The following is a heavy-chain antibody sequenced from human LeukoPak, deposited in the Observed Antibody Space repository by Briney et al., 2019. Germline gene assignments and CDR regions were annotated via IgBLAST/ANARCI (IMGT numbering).Heavy chain of an antibody. CDR2: IYHGGTT. V-gene: IGHV4-38-2*01. CDR3: ARHLMYGHCSGGSCHSGFDP. D-gene: IGHD2-15*01. J-gene: IGHJ5*02. CDR1: GSSISSGYY. Sequence: SETLSLTCAVSGSSISSGYYWGWIRQPPGKGLEWIGSIYHGGTTYYNPSLKSRVTVSVDTSKNQFSLKLSSVTAADTAVYYCARHLMYGHCSGGSCHSGFDPWGQGTLVTVSS.